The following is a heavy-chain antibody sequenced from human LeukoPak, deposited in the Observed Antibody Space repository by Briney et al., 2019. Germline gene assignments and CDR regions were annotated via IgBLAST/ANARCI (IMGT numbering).Heavy chain of an antibody. D-gene: IGHD1-26*01. CDR1: GGSFSGYY. Sequence: KASETLSLTCAAYGGSFSGYYWTWIRQPPGKGLEWIGEINHSGSTNYNPSLKSRVTISVDTSKNQFSLKLSSVTAADTAVYYCARGGEIVGAHSVFDYWGQGTLVTVSS. J-gene: IGHJ4*02. CDR2: INHSGST. V-gene: IGHV4-34*01. CDR3: ARGGEIVGAHSVFDY.